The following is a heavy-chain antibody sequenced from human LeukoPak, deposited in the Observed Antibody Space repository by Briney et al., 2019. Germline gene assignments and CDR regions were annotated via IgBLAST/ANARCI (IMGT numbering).Heavy chain of an antibody. J-gene: IGHJ6*02. V-gene: IGHV3-23*01. CDR1: GSTFSSYA. CDR2: ISGSGGST. CDR3: AKVGHGIYYYYGMDV. Sequence: GGSLRLSCAASGSTFSSYAMSWVRQAPGKGLEWVSAISGSGGSTYYADSVKGRFTISRDNSKNTLYLQMNSLRAEDTAVYYCAKVGHGIYYYYGMDVWGQGTTVTVSS. D-gene: IGHD1-26*01.